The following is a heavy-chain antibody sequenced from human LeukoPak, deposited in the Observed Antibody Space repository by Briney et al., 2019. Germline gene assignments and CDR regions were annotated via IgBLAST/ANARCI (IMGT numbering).Heavy chain of an antibody. CDR2: IKQDGSEK. D-gene: IGHD3-3*01. Sequence: GGSLRLSCAASGFTFSSYWMSWVRQAPGKGLEWVANIKQDGSEKYYVDSVKGRFTISRDNAKNSLYLQMNSLRAEDTAVYYCAKVRASVLRFLEEWFDPWGQGTLVTVSS. V-gene: IGHV3-7*03. CDR1: GFTFSSYW. CDR3: AKVRASVLRFLEEWFDP. J-gene: IGHJ5*02.